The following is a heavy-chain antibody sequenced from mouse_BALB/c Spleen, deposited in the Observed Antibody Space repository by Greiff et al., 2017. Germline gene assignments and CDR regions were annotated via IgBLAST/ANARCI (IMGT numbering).Heavy chain of an antibody. J-gene: IGHJ1*01. D-gene: IGHD2-1*01. CDR2: IDPANGNT. CDR3: ARYGNYWYFDV. Sequence: EVQLQQSGAELVKPGASVRLSCTASGFNIKDTYMHWVKQRPEQGLEWIGRIDPANGNTKYDPKFQGKATITADTSSNTAYLQLSSLTSEDTAVYYCARYGNYWYFDVWGAGTTVTVSS. CDR1: GFNIKDTY. V-gene: IGHV14-3*02.